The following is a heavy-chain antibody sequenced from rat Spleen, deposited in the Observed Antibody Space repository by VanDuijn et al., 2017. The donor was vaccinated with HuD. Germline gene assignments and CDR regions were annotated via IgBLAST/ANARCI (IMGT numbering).Heavy chain of an antibody. CDR2: ISYDGSST. CDR3: ARHGPMGRHYFDY. J-gene: IGHJ2*01. Sequence: EVQLVESDGGLVQPGRSLKLSCAASGFTFSDYYMAWVRQAPTKGLEWVATISYDGSSTYYRDSVKGRFTISRDNAKSTLYLQMDSLRSEDTATYYCARHGPMGRHYFDYWGQGVMVTVSS. CDR1: GFTFSDYY. D-gene: IGHD1-7*01. V-gene: IGHV5-29*01.